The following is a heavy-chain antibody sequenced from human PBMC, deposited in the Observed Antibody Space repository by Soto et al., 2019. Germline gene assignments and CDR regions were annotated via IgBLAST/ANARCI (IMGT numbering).Heavy chain of an antibody. J-gene: IGHJ3*02. CDR3: ARPGGYDILTGLDAFDI. Sequence: TSETLSLTCAVYGGSFSGYYWSWIRQPPGKGLEWIGEINHSGSTNYNPSLKSRVTISVDTSKNQFSLKLSSVTAADTAVYYCARPGGYDILTGLDAFDIWGQGTMVT. CDR2: INHSGST. CDR1: GGSFSGYY. D-gene: IGHD3-9*01. V-gene: IGHV4-34*01.